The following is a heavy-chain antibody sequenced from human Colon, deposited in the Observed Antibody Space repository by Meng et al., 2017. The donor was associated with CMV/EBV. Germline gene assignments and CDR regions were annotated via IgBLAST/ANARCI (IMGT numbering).Heavy chain of an antibody. CDR3: VKDQCRG. CDR2: VLYDGSRK. CDR1: GFTFSDYG. J-gene: IGHJ4*02. D-gene: IGHD3-10*01. V-gene: IGHV3-30*02. Sequence: RGGSGGGVVRPGGALGLSCAASGFTFSDYGMHWLRQAPGKGLEWVAFVLYDGSRKYYGDSVKGRFSISRDNSKNTLYLQMNSLRADDTAVYYCVKDQCRGWGQGTLVTVSS.